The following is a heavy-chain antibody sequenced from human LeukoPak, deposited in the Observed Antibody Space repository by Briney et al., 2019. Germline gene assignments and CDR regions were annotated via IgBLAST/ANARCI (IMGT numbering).Heavy chain of an antibody. Sequence: SETLSLTCAVYGGSFSGYYWSWIRQPPGKGLEWIGEINHSGSTNYNPSLKSRVTISVDTSKNQFSLKLSSVTAADTAVYYCARVDYYYYGMDVWGQGTTVTVSS. J-gene: IGHJ6*02. CDR1: GGSFSGYY. CDR2: INHSGST. CDR3: ARVDYYYYGMDV. V-gene: IGHV4-34*01.